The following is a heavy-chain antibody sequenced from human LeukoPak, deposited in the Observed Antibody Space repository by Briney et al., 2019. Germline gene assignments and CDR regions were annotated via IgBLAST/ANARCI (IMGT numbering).Heavy chain of an antibody. CDR3: ARIKYFEN. Sequence: GGSLRLSCAASGFXFSSYAISWVRQATGKGLEWVSAISGSGGNTYYADSVKGRFTISRDNSKNTLYLQMNSLRAEDTAVYYCARIKYFENWGQGTLVTVSS. D-gene: IGHD5-24*01. J-gene: IGHJ4*02. CDR1: GFXFSSYA. CDR2: ISGSGGNT. V-gene: IGHV3-23*01.